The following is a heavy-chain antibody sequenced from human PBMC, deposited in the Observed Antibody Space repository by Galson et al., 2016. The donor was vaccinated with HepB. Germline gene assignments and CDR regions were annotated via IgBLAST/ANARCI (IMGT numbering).Heavy chain of an antibody. CDR3: SRQERRAIVVWKGRFDA. CDR1: GDSIASSQHL. D-gene: IGHD2-21*01. CDR2: MHYRGTT. Sequence: SETLSLTCSVSGDSIASSQHLWGWIRQSPGKGLQWIGNMHYRGTTFYNPSLQSRVTISVDTSNNRFSLRMNAVTTADTGVYFCSRQERRAIVVWKGRFDAWGQGILVTVSS. J-gene: IGHJ4*02. V-gene: IGHV4-39*01.